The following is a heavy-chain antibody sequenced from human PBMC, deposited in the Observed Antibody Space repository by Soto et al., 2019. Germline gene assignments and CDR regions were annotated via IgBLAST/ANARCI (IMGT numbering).Heavy chain of an antibody. D-gene: IGHD1-26*01. Sequence: QVQLVQSGAEVRSPGASVKVSCTASGDSFTNYFIHWVRQAPGQGLEWMAIINPSGDSTTSGQKFQGRVTMTRAAPTSTFYLELSNLRSEDTAVYYCARSAHQRENYSGLDVWGQGTTVTVSS. CDR1: GDSFTNYF. CDR3: ARSAHQRENYSGLDV. J-gene: IGHJ6*02. CDR2: INPSGDST. V-gene: IGHV1-46*01.